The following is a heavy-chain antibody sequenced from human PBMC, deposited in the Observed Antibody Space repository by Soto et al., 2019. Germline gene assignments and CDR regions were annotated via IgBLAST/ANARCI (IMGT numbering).Heavy chain of an antibody. CDR1: GFTFSSYG. CDR2: IWYDGSNK. CDR3: AREISTSYYYMDV. V-gene: IGHV3-33*01. Sequence: GGSLRLSCAASGFTFSSYGMHWVRQAPGKGLEWVAVIWYDGSNKYYADSVKGRFTISRDNSKNTLYLQMNSLRAEDTAVYYCAREISTSYYYMDVWGKGTTVTVSS. D-gene: IGHD2-2*01. J-gene: IGHJ6*03.